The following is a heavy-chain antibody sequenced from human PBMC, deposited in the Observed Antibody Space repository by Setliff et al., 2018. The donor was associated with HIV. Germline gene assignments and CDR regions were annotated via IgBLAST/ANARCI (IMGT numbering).Heavy chain of an antibody. Sequence: VASVKVSCKASGYTFTSYGISWVRQAPGQGLEWMGWISAYSGDTRFAQEFQGRLTMTTDTSTNTAYMALGSLKSDDTAVYYCARDARDHFYGSGHIDKWGQGTQVTVSS. V-gene: IGHV1-18*01. CDR2: ISAYSGDT. CDR3: ARDARDHFYGSGHIDK. CDR1: GYTFTSYG. J-gene: IGHJ4*02. D-gene: IGHD3-10*01.